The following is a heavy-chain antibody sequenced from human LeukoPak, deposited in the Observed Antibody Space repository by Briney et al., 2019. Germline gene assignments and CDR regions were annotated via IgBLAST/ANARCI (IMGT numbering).Heavy chain of an antibody. D-gene: IGHD3-9*01. V-gene: IGHV4-59*01. CDR1: GGSISSYY. CDR3: ARGNSDILTDY. J-gene: IGHJ4*02. Sequence: TSETLSLTCTVSGGSISSYYWNWIRQPPGKGLEWIGYIFYSGSTNYNPSLKSRVTISVDTSKNQFSLRLSSVTAADTAVYYCARGNSDILTDYWGQGTLVTVSS. CDR2: IFYSGST.